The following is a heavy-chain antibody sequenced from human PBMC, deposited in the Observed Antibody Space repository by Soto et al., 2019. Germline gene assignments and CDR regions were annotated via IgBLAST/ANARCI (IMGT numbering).Heavy chain of an antibody. CDR2: IYTSGDA. D-gene: IGHD3-10*01. Sequence: QVQVQESGPGLVKPSETLSLTCSVSGDSISSYYWSWIRQPAGRGLEWIGRIYTSGDANYNPSLKRRVNVSVDTSKIQFALKLSSEIAADTAEYYCAREYAEALDGSSPFYFDYWGQGTLVTVSS. CDR3: AREYAEALDGSSPFYFDY. CDR1: GDSISSYY. J-gene: IGHJ4*02. V-gene: IGHV4-4*07.